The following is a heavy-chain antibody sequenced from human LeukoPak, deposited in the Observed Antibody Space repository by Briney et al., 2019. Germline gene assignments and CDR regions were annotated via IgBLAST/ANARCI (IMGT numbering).Heavy chain of an antibody. CDR3: ARVRRGYSYGLEYFDY. D-gene: IGHD5-18*01. Sequence: PWATLSLTCTLSGGSISSYYWSWIRQPPGEGLEWLVYIYYSGSTNYNTSLKSRVTLSAETSKNQFSLKLSSLTPARTAVFYCARVRRGYSYGLEYFDYWGQGTLVTVSS. V-gene: IGHV4-59*01. J-gene: IGHJ4*02. CDR2: IYYSGST. CDR1: GGSISSYY.